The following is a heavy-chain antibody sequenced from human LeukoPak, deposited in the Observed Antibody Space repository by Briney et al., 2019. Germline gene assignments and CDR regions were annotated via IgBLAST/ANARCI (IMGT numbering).Heavy chain of an antibody. Sequence: GGSLRLSCAASGFTFSGYWMHWVRQAPGKGLVWVSRINSDGSSTTYADSVKGRFTIPRDNAENSLYLQMNSLRAEDTAVYYCAREIVGAIKSYFDYWGQGTLVTASS. J-gene: IGHJ4*02. CDR1: GFTFSGYW. D-gene: IGHD1-26*01. V-gene: IGHV3-74*01. CDR3: AREIVGAIKSYFDY. CDR2: INSDGSST.